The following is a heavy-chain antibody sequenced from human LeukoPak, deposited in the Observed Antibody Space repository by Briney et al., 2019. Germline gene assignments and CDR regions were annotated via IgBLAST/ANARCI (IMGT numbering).Heavy chain of an antibody. V-gene: IGHV3-13*04. CDR3: VRATSGFDL. CDR1: GFTLSPYD. J-gene: IGHJ2*01. D-gene: IGHD1-26*01. CDR2: IGAGGDP. Sequence: PGRSLRLSCAASGFTLSPYDMHWVRRATGKGLEWVPVIGAGGDPYYPGSVQGRLTISREHAKNSLFFQMNSLRAGDTAVYYCVRATSGFDLWGRGTLVTVSS.